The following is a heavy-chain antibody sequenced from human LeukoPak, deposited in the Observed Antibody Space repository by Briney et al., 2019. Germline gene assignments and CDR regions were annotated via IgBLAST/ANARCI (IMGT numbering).Heavy chain of an antibody. V-gene: IGHV5-51*01. CDR2: IYPGDSDT. Sequence: GESLKISCKGSGYSFTSYWIGWVRKMPGKGLEWMGIIYPGDSDTRYSPSFQGQVTISADKSISTAYLQWSSLKASDTAMYYCARRSYDFWSGYNTPQPFDYWGQGTLVTVSS. CDR1: GYSFTSYW. J-gene: IGHJ4*02. D-gene: IGHD3-3*01. CDR3: ARRSYDFWSGYNTPQPFDY.